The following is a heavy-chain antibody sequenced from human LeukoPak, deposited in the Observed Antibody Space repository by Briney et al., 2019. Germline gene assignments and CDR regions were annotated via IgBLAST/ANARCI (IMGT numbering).Heavy chain of an antibody. D-gene: IGHD3-22*01. CDR3: AREGYYYDSSGYSSY. CDR1: GFTFGRHA. J-gene: IGHJ4*02. Sequence: PGGSLRLSCVASGFTFGRHAMNWVRQAPGKGLEWVSSVFDSGAPTYYADSVKGRFTISRDNSKNTLYLQMNSLRAEDTAVYYCAREGYYYDSSGYSSYWGQGTLVTVSS. CDR2: VFDSGAPT. V-gene: IGHV3-23*01.